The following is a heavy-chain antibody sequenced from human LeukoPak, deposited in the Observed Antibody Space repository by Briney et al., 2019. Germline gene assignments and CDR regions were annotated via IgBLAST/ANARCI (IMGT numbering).Heavy chain of an antibody. V-gene: IGHV1-18*04. CDR3: ARDGTRGYCSSTSCPYYHYGMDV. J-gene: IGHJ6*04. CDR2: ISAYNGNT. Sequence: ASVKVSCKASGYTFTSYGISWVRQAPGQGLEWMGWISAYNGNTNYAQKLQGRVTMTTDTSTSTAYMELRSLRSDDTAVYYCARDGTRGYCSSTSCPYYHYGMDVWGKGTTVTVSS. D-gene: IGHD2-2*01. CDR1: GYTFTSYG.